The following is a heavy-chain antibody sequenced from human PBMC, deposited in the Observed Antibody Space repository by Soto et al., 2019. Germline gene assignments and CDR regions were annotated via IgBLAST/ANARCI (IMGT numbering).Heavy chain of an antibody. J-gene: IGHJ4*02. Sequence: QVQLQESGPGLVKPSETLSLTCTVSGGSISSYYWSWIRQPAGKGLEGIGRIYTSGSTNYNPSLKSRVTMSVDTSKNQFSLKLSSVTAADTAVYYCARGTNYYDSSGYYPYYFDYWGQGTLVTVSS. CDR2: IYTSGST. V-gene: IGHV4-4*07. D-gene: IGHD3-22*01. CDR3: ARGTNYYDSSGYYPYYFDY. CDR1: GGSISSYY.